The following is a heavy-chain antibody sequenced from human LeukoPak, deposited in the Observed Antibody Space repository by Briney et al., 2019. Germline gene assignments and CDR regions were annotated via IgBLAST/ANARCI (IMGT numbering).Heavy chain of an antibody. J-gene: IGHJ6*03. D-gene: IGHD6-13*01. CDR2: IIPIFGTA. Sequence: SVKVSCKASGGTFSSYATSWVRQAPGQGLEWMGGIIPIFGTANYAQKFQGRVTITADKSTSTAYMELSSLRSEDTAVYYCAAVSAAEGPYYYYYYMDVWGKGTTVTVSS. CDR3: AAVSAAEGPYYYYYYMDV. V-gene: IGHV1-69*06. CDR1: GGTFSSYA.